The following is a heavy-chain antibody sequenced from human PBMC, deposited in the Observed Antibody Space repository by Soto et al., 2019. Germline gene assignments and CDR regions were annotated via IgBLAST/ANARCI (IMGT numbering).Heavy chain of an antibody. J-gene: IGHJ5*02. V-gene: IGHV4-59*02. CDR2: AFDFGST. CDR1: GDSVKSSY. CDR3: ARLIAGYPHHNYFAP. D-gene: IGHD2-15*01. Sequence: SETLSLTCSVSGDSVKSSYWAWIRQSPGRAPEWVGYAFDFGSTGYHPSLKGRLTISMDTSKNQVSLSLRSVTVADTGIYYCARLIAGYPHHNYFAPWGQGTLVTVSS.